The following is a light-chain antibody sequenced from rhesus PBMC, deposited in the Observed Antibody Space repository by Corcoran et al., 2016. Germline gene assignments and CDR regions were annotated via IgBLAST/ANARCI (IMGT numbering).Light chain of an antibody. CDR2: KAS. Sequence: DIQVTQSPSSLSASVGDRVTITCRASENVNNFLNWYQQKPGKAPKLLLSKASTLQSGFPSKFSGSGYVTDYTFTISSLQPEDVASYYCQQGYGIPFTFGPGTKLDIK. J-gene: IGKJ3*01. CDR1: ENVNNF. V-gene: IGKV1-74*01. CDR3: QQGYGIPFT.